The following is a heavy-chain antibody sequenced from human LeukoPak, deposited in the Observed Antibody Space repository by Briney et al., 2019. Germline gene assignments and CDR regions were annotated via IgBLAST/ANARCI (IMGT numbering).Heavy chain of an antibody. CDR2: INPNSGGT. CDR1: GYTFTGYY. Sequence: ASMKVSCKASGYTFTGYYMHWVRQAPGQGLEWMGRINPNSGGTNYARKFQGRVTMTRDTSISTAYMELSRLRSDDTAVYYCARAASWDWFDPWGQGTLVTVSS. CDR3: ARAASWDWFDP. J-gene: IGHJ5*02. V-gene: IGHV1-2*06. D-gene: IGHD2-2*01.